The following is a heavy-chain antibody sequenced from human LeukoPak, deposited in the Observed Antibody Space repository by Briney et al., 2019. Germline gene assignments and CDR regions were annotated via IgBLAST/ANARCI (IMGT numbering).Heavy chain of an antibody. CDR2: IFPGDSAT. CDR1: GYSFTTYW. D-gene: IGHD3-16*01. J-gene: IGHJ5*02. V-gene: IGHV5-51*01. Sequence: GESLKIPCKGSGYSFTTYWSGGVGQMPGKGLGGLGIIFPGDSATRYSPSFQGQVTISADKSISTAYLQWSSLKASDSAMYYCARLGVKIVAGVSLKRSGGHWFDPWGQGTLVTVSS. CDR3: ARLGVKIVAGVSLKRSGGHWFDP.